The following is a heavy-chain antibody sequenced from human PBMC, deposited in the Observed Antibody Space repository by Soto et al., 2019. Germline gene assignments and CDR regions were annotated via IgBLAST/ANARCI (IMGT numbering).Heavy chain of an antibody. Sequence: PGGSLRLSCAASGFTFSSYWMSWVRQAPGKGLEWVANIKQDGSEKYYVDSVKGRFTISRDNAKNSLYLQMNSLRAEDTAVYYCAREGSSRYYYYYGMDVWGQGTTDTVSS. CDR1: GFTFSSYW. CDR3: AREGSSRYYYYYGMDV. D-gene: IGHD6-13*01. CDR2: IKQDGSEK. V-gene: IGHV3-7*04. J-gene: IGHJ6*02.